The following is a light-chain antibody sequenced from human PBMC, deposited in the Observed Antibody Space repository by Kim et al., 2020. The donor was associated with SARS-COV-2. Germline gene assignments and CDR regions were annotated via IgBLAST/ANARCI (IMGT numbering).Light chain of an antibody. CDR2: AAS. V-gene: IGKV1-39*01. CDR3: QQCYSAPWT. Sequence: DHQMTQSPTSLSASVGDTVTITCRTSADISNYLNWFQQKPGKAPKLLIYAASSLKSGVSPRFSGSGSGTDFSLTLTNLQPEDSATYYCQQCYSAPWTFGQGTKLEI. CDR1: ADISNY. J-gene: IGKJ2*02.